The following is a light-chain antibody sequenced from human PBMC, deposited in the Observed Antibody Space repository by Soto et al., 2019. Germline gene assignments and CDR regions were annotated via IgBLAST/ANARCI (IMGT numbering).Light chain of an antibody. Sequence: DIQMTQSPSTLSASVGDRVTITCRASQSISNWLAWYQQKPGTAPKLLIYKASTLESGVPSRFRGSRSGTDFTLTVSSLQPDDFATYYCQQYNDSFTYTFGQGTKVDIX. J-gene: IGKJ2*01. CDR2: KAS. CDR1: QSISNW. V-gene: IGKV1-5*03. CDR3: QQYNDSFTYT.